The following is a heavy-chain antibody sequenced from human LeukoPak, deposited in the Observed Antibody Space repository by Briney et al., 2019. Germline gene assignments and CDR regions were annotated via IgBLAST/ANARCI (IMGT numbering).Heavy chain of an antibody. CDR1: GGSISSGGYY. V-gene: IGHV4-61*02. Sequence: PSQTLSLTCTVSGGSISSGGYYWSWIRQPAGKGLEWIGRIYTSGSTNYNPSLKSRVTMSVDTSKNQFSLKLSSVTAADTAVYYCARAEWLDGYYFDYWGQGTLVTVSS. D-gene: IGHD6-19*01. CDR2: IYTSGST. CDR3: ARAEWLDGYYFDY. J-gene: IGHJ4*02.